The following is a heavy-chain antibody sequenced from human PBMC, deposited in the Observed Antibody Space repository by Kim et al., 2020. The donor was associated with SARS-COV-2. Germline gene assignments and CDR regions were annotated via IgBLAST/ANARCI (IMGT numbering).Heavy chain of an antibody. D-gene: IGHD4-17*01. CDR3: ASSKGVTTVYHPPSYYYGMDV. Sequence: SVKVSCKASGGTFSSYAISWLRQAPGQGLEWMGGIIPIFGTANYAQKFQGRVTITADESTSTAYMELSSLRSEDTAVYYCASSKGVTTVYHPPSYYYGMDVWGQGTTVTVSS. CDR2: IIPIFGTA. J-gene: IGHJ6*02. CDR1: GGTFSSYA. V-gene: IGHV1-69*13.